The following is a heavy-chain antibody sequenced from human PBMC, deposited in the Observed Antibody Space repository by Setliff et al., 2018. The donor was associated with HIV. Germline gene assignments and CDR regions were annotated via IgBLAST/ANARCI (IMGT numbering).Heavy chain of an antibody. CDR3: ARLGSHCKNAFCPPY. V-gene: IGHV4-38-2*01. CDR2: MYHRGTT. Sequence: SETLSLTCSVSDYSVSSGYSWGWIRQPPGKGPEWIGSMYHRGTTYYNLSLKSRIILSIDTSKNQLSLKLNSVTAADTAVYYCARLGSHCKNAFCPPYWGQGTLVTVSS. CDR1: DYSVSSGYS. J-gene: IGHJ4*02. D-gene: IGHD2-15*01.